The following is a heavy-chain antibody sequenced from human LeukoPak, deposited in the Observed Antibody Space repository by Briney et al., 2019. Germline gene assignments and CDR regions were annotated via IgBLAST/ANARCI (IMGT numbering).Heavy chain of an antibody. Sequence: GGSLRLSCIASGLSFSGHWMHWARQLPGKGLVWVSRISPTGSTTSYADSVKGRFTVSRDNAKNTLYLQVNNLRAEDTAVYYCARGPNSNWSGLDFWGQGTLLTVSS. J-gene: IGHJ4*02. CDR2: ISPTGSTT. CDR3: ARGPNSNWSGLDF. D-gene: IGHD6-6*01. V-gene: IGHV3-74*01. CDR1: GLSFSGHW.